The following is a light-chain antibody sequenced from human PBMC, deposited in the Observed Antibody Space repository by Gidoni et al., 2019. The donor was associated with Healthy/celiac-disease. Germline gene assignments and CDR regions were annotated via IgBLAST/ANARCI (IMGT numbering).Light chain of an antibody. CDR3: SSYTSSSTVV. CDR1: SSDAGGYNH. V-gene: IGLV2-14*01. CDR2: EVS. Sequence: SVLTQPLPVSVSPGQSITISCTGTSSDAGGYNHVSWYQQHPGKDPKLMIYEVSNRPPGVSNRFSGSKSGNTASLTISGLQAEDEADYYCSSYTSSSTVVFGGGTKLTVL. J-gene: IGLJ2*01.